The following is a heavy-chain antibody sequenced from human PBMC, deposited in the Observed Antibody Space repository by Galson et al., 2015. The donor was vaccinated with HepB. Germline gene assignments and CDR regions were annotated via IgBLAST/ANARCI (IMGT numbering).Heavy chain of an antibody. V-gene: IGHV3-30-3*01. CDR1: GFTFSSYA. CDR2: ISYDGSNK. J-gene: IGHJ4*02. Sequence: SLRLSCAASGFTFSSYAMHWVRQAPGKGLEWVAVISYDGSNKYYADSVKGRFTISRDNSKNTLYLQMNSLRAEDTAVYYCARDGDYGGPGYFDYWGQGTLVTVSS. D-gene: IGHD4-23*01. CDR3: ARDGDYGGPGYFDY.